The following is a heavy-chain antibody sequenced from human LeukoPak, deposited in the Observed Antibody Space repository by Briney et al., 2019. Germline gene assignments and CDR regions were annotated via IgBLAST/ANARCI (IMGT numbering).Heavy chain of an antibody. CDR2: IKQDGSEK. Sequence: GGSLRLSCAASGLTFSSAWMTWVRQAPGKGLEWVANIKQDGSEKYYVDSMKGRFTISRDNAKNSLYLQMNSLRAEDTAVYYCARDLYGDYGGDYWGQGTLVTVSS. D-gene: IGHD4-17*01. CDR3: ARDLYGDYGGDY. J-gene: IGHJ4*02. CDR1: GLTFSSAW. V-gene: IGHV3-7*01.